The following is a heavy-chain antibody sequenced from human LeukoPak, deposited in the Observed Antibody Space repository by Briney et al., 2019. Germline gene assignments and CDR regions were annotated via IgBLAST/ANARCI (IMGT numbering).Heavy chain of an antibody. D-gene: IGHD3-10*01. CDR3: ARARGQSGVDY. V-gene: IGHV4-4*07. CDR1: GGSISSYY. J-gene: IGHJ4*02. Sequence: ASETLSLTCTVSGGSISSYYWSWIRQAAGKGLEWIRRLSTGGTTNYNPSLKSRVTMSVDTSKNQISLNLTSVTAADTAVYYCARARGQSGVDYWGQGTLVTVSS. CDR2: LSTGGTT.